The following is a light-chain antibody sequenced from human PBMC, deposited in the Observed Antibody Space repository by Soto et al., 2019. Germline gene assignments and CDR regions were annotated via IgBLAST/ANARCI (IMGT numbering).Light chain of an antibody. V-gene: IGKV4-1*01. CDR3: QQNASLTYT. CDR2: WAS. CDR1: QSVLDTSNSKNY. Sequence: VLTQSPDSLAVSLGERATIHCKSSQSVLDTSNSKNYLAWYQQRPGQPPKLLFYWASTREFGVPGRFSGSGSGTDFTLTINGLQAEDVAVYYCQQNASLTYTFGQGTKLEIK. J-gene: IGKJ2*01.